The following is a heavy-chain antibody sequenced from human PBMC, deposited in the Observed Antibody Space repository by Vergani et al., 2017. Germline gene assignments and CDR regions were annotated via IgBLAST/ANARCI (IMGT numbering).Heavy chain of an antibody. D-gene: IGHD1-26*01. CDR1: GFTFSSYA. CDR2: ISGSGGST. V-gene: IGHV3-23*04. J-gene: IGHJ4*02. CDR3: AKLLSAPMSLFDY. Sequence: EVRLVESGGGLVKPGGSLRLSCAASGFTFSSYAMSWVRQAPGKGLEWVSAISGSGGSTYYADSVKGRFTISRDNSKNTLYLQMNSLRAEDTAVYYCAKLLSAPMSLFDYWGQGTLVTVSS.